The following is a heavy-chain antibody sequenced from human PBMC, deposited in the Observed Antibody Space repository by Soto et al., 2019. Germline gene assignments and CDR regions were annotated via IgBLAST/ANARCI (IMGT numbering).Heavy chain of an antibody. J-gene: IGHJ4*02. V-gene: IGHV4-39*06. CDR3: ATSYGNAWYTF. CDR2: IYYSGST. CDR1: GGSISSSSYY. Sequence: SETLSLTCSVSGGSISSSSYYWGWIRQPPGKGLEWIGNIYYSGSTYYNPSLKSRLTISVDTSKNQFTLQLTSVTVADTAVYYCATSYGNAWYTFWGQGTQVTVSS. D-gene: IGHD6-13*01.